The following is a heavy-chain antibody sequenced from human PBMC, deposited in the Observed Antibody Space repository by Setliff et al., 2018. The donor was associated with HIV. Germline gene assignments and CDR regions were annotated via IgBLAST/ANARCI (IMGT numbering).Heavy chain of an antibody. CDR1: GGSFSGYY. Sequence: SETLSLTCAVYGGSFSGYYWSWIRQPPGEGLEWIGEINVGGSTNYNPSLKSRVTISVDTSKSQFSLRLTYVTAADTALYYCARATGPTYYFDFWAQGTLVTVSS. J-gene: IGHJ4*02. CDR3: ARATGPTYYFDF. V-gene: IGHV4-34*01. CDR2: INVGGST.